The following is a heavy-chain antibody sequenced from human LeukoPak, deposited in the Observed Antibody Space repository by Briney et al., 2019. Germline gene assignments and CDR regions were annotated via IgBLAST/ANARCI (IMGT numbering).Heavy chain of an antibody. CDR2: ISGSGGST. Sequence: GGSLRLSCAASGFTFRSYAMSWVRQAPGKGLEWVSAISGSGGSTYYADSVKGRFTISRDNSKNTLYLQMNSLRAEDTAVYYCAKDLSSGYSYGFSHWGQGTLVTVSS. V-gene: IGHV3-23*01. J-gene: IGHJ4*02. CDR1: GFTFRSYA. D-gene: IGHD5-18*01. CDR3: AKDLSSGYSYGFSH.